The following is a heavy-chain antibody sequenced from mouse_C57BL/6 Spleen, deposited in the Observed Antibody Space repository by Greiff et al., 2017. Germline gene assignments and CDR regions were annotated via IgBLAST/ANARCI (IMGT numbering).Heavy chain of an antibody. CDR3: AREDIGSFDY. V-gene: IGHV1-69*01. CDR2: IDPSDSYT. D-gene: IGHD2-14*01. CDR1: GYTFTSYW. J-gene: IGHJ2*01. Sequence: QVQLQQPGAELVMPGASVKLSCKASGYTFTSYWMHWVKQRPGQGLEWIGEIDPSDSYTNYNQKFKGKSTLTVDKSSSTAYMQLSSLTSEDSAVYYCAREDIGSFDYWGQGTTLTVSS.